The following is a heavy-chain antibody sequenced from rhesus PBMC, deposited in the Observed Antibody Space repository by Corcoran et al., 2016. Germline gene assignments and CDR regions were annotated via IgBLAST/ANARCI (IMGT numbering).Heavy chain of an antibody. CDR1: GGSISSSY. V-gene: IGHV4-169*02. CDR2: IYGSGSST. CDR3: ASPLRYRFDY. J-gene: IGHJ4*01. Sequence: QLQLQESGPGLVKPSETLSVTCAVSGGSISSSYWSWIRQAPGKGLEWIGYIYGSGSSTNSNPSLTSRVTLSVDTSKNQLSLKLSSVTAADTAVYYCASPLRYRFDYWGQGVLVTVSS. D-gene: IGHD4-29*01.